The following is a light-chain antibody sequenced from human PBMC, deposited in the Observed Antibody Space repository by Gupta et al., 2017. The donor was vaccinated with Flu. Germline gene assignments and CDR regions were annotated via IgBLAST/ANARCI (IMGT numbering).Light chain of an antibody. Sequence: PSFLSASVADEVAITCRASQGISNSLGWYQYRPGKTPNLPIYVWFMVKSAVPLTFSGTVYEAQFTLTISTRQRLDFVNFITEQQDRYPNTFGRGTXLEIK. V-gene: IGKV1-9*01. CDR1: QGISNS. J-gene: IGKJ2*01. CDR3: EQQDRYPNT. CDR2: VWF.